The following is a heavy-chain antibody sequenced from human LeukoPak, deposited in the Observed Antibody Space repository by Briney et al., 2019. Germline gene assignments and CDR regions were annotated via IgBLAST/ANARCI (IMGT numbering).Heavy chain of an antibody. Sequence: SDTLSLTCAVSGDSISSSNWWSWIRPPPGKGLEWIGYIYYSGSFYYNPSLKSRVTISVDMSKNQFSLKPSSVTAVDTAVYYCARNYRRGSRGFDIWGQGTMVTVSS. CDR3: ARNYRRGSRGFDI. CDR1: GDSISSSNW. CDR2: IYYSGSF. D-gene: IGHD3-16*01. J-gene: IGHJ3*02. V-gene: IGHV4-28*05.